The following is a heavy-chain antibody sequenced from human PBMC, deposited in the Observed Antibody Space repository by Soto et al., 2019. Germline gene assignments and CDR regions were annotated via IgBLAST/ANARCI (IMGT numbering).Heavy chain of an antibody. CDR1: GATFSSYA. J-gene: IGHJ6*02. CDR2: IIPFIGTA. D-gene: IGHD3-22*01. Sequence: GASVKVSCKATGATFSSYAISWVRQAPGQGLEWMGRIIPFIGTAYYAQKFQGRVTITADESTSTAYMKLTGLRSEDTSVYYCARGVITTVPDPTYYGMDLWGQGTTVPVYS. V-gene: IGHV1-69*11. CDR3: ARGVITTVPDPTYYGMDL.